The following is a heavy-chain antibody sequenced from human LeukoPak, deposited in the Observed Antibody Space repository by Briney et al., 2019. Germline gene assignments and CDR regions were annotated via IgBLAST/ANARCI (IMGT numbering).Heavy chain of an antibody. CDR1: GGSISSSSYY. CDR3: ARDPEYHWYFDL. CDR2: IYYSGST. V-gene: IGHV4-39*07. J-gene: IGHJ2*01. Sequence: SETLSLTCTVSGGSISSSSYYWGWIRQPPGKGLEWIGSIYYSGSTYYNPSLKSRVTISVDTSKNQFSLKLSSVTAADTAVYYCARDPEYHWYFDLWGRGTLVTVSS. D-gene: IGHD2-2*01.